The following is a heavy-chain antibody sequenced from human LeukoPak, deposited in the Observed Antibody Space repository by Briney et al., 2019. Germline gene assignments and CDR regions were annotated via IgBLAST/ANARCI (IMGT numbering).Heavy chain of an antibody. V-gene: IGHV4-59*08. CDR2: IYYSGST. Sequence: SETLSLTCTFSGGSLSSYYWSWIRQPPGKGLEWIGYIYYSGSTNYNPSLKSRVTISVDTSKNQFSLKLSSVTAADTAVYYCARSYYDGDAFDIWGQGTMVTVSS. J-gene: IGHJ3*02. CDR3: ARSYYDGDAFDI. CDR1: GGSLSSYY. D-gene: IGHD1-26*01.